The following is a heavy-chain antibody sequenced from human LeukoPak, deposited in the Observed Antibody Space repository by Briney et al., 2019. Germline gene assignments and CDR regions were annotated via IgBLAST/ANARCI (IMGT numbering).Heavy chain of an antibody. Sequence: SETLSLTCTVSGGSVSSGSYYWSWIRQPPGEGLEWIGNIFYSGSTNYNPSLKSRVTISLDTSKNQFSLKLSSVTAADTAIYYCARELCSGGSCGKFDYWGQGTLVTVSS. D-gene: IGHD2-15*01. J-gene: IGHJ4*02. CDR3: ARELCSGGSCGKFDY. CDR1: GGSVSSGSYY. V-gene: IGHV4-61*01. CDR2: IFYSGST.